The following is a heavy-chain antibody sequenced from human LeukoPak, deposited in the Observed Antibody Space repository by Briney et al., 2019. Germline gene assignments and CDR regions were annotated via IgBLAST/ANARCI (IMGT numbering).Heavy chain of an antibody. CDR2: INQDESVK. CDR3: ARDPGSSAFDY. J-gene: IGHJ4*02. D-gene: IGHD5/OR15-5a*01. Sequence: GWSLRLSCAASGFTFTNYWMTWVRQAPGKGLEYVANINQDESVKNYVDSVKGRFTISRDNAENSLHLQMNSLRVEDTAVYYCARDPGSSAFDYWGQGTLVTVSS. V-gene: IGHV3-7*01. CDR1: GFTFTNYW.